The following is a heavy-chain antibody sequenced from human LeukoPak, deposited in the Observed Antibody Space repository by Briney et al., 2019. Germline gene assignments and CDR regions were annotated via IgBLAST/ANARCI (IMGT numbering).Heavy chain of an antibody. CDR1: GFTFSNYA. Sequence: GGSLRLSCSASGFTFSNYAMDWVRQAPEKGLEYVSVISSNGGSTYYADSVKGRFTISRDNSKNTLFLQMSSLRPEDTAVYYCVKGGSSSWDYFDYWGQGTLVTVSS. CDR3: VKGGSSSWDYFDY. J-gene: IGHJ4*02. V-gene: IGHV3-64D*09. D-gene: IGHD6-13*01. CDR2: ISSNGGST.